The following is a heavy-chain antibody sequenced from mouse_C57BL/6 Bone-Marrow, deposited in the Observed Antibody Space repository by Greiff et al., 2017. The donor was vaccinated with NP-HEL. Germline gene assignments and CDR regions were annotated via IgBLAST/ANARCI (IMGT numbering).Heavy chain of an antibody. J-gene: IGHJ3*01. CDR3: ARPDFACFAY. CDR1: GFTFSDYY. V-gene: IGHV5-12*01. CDR2: ISNGGGST. Sequence: EVQVVESGGGLVQPGGSLKLSCAASGFTFSDYYMYWVRQTPEKRLEWVAYISNGGGSTYYPDTVKGRFTISRDNAKNTLYLQMSRLKSEDTAMYYCARPDFACFAYWGQGTLVTVSA.